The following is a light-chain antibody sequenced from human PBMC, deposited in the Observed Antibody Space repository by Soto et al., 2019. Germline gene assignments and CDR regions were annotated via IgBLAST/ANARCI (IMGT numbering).Light chain of an antibody. CDR2: GAS. Sequence: EIVLTQSPGTLSLSPGERATLSCRASQSVSSSYSAWYQQKPGQAPRLLIYGASSRATGIPDRFSGSGSGTDFTLTISRLEPEDFAVYYCQQYGSSSLVTFGPGTKVDIK. CDR1: QSVSSSY. CDR3: QQYGSSSLVT. J-gene: IGKJ3*01. V-gene: IGKV3-20*01.